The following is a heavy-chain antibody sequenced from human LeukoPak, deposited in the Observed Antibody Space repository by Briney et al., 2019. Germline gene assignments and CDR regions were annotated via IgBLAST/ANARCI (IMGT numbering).Heavy chain of an antibody. CDR3: ARDVRSGSYEYYFDY. V-gene: IGHV3-21*01. Sequence: GGSLRLSCAASGFTFSSDSMNWVRQAPRKGLERVSSISSSSSYIYYADSVKGRFTISRDNAKNSLHLQMNSLRAEDTAVYYCARDVRSGSYEYYFDYWGQGTLVTVSS. J-gene: IGHJ4*02. CDR1: GFTFSSDS. CDR2: ISSSSSYI. D-gene: IGHD1-26*01.